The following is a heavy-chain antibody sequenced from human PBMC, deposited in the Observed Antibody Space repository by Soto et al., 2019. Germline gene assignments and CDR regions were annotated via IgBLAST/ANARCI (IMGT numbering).Heavy chain of an antibody. CDR3: ARRWGKGIAAAGRRVDY. V-gene: IGHV4-31*03. D-gene: IGHD6-13*01. CDR1: GGSISSGGYY. J-gene: IGHJ4*02. Sequence: QVQLQESGPGLVKPSQTLSLTCTVSGGSISSGGYYWSWIRQHPGKALEWIGYIYYSGSTYYNPSLKSRVTISVDTSKNQFSLKLSSVTAADTAVYYCARRWGKGIAAAGRRVDYWGQGTLVTVSS. CDR2: IYYSGST.